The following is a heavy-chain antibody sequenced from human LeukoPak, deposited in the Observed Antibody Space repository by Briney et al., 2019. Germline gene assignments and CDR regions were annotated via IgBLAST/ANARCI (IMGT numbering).Heavy chain of an antibody. V-gene: IGHV4-59*08. CDR3: ARHWGDSPNHSDDLYAFDI. D-gene: IGHD1-14*01. CDR1: GGSISTSY. CDR2: ISYSGNT. Sequence: PSETLSLTCTFSGGSISTSYWSWIRQPPGKGLEWIGYISYSGNTDYNPSLKSRVTISIDTSKNQFSLKLSSATAADTAVYYCARHWGDSPNHSDDLYAFDIWGQGTMVTVSS. J-gene: IGHJ3*02.